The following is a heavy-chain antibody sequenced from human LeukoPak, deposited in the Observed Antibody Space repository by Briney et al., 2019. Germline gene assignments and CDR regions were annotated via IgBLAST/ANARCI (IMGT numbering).Heavy chain of an antibody. CDR1: GFTFSSYS. CDR3: ARGPPLFDP. Sequence: GGSLRLSCAASGFTFSSYSMNWVRQAPGKGLEWVSSISSSSTYIYYADSVKGRFAISRDNAKNSLYLQMNSLRAEDTAMYFCARGPPLFDPWGQGTLVTVSS. CDR2: ISSSSTYI. J-gene: IGHJ5*02. V-gene: IGHV3-21*01.